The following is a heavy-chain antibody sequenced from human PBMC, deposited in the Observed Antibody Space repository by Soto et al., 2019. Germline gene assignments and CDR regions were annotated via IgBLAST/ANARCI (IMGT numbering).Heavy chain of an antibody. CDR1: GGSISSGDYY. J-gene: IGHJ3*02. V-gene: IGHV4-30-4*01. CDR3: AREGTRAAFGRGPCAI. CDR2: IYYSGST. Sequence: QVQLQESGPGLVKPSQTLSLTCTVSGGSISSGDYYWSWIRQPPGKGLEWIGYIYYSGSTYYNPSRKIRSTNAVDTSKNQFSLKLSTVSAADTALYYCAREGTRAAFGRGPCAIWGQGTMDTVST. D-gene: IGHD1-7*01.